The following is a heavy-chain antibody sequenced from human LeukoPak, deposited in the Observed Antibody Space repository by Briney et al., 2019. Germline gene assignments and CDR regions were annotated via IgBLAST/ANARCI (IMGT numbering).Heavy chain of an antibody. CDR2: INPNSGGT. V-gene: IGHV1-2*02. CDR3: ARGPLSSIAVAGLSGY. J-gene: IGHJ4*02. Sequence: ASVKVSCKASGYTFTSYYMHWVRQAPGQGLEWMGWINPNSGGTNYAQKFQGRVTMTRDTSISTAYMELSRLRSDDTAVYYCARGPLSSIAVAGLSGYWGQGTLVTVSS. D-gene: IGHD6-19*01. CDR1: GYTFTSYY.